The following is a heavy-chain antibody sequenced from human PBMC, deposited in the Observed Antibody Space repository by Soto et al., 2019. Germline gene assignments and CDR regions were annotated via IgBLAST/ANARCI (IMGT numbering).Heavy chain of an antibody. Sequence: QVQLVQSGAEVKKPGASVKVSCKASGYTFTSYGISWVRQAPGQGLEWMGWISAYNGNTNYAQKLQGRGTMTTDTPTRTAYMELRSLRSDDTAVYYCARDFAGSVVIIRGVFDYWGQGTLVTVSS. CDR2: ISAYNGNT. D-gene: IGHD3-3*01. V-gene: IGHV1-18*01. CDR1: GYTFTSYG. CDR3: ARDFAGSVVIIRGVFDY. J-gene: IGHJ4*02.